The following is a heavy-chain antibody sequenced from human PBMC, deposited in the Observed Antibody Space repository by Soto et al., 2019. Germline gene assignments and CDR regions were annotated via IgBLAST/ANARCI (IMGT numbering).Heavy chain of an antibody. CDR2: IYYSGST. V-gene: IGHV4-39*01. D-gene: IGHD3-3*01. CDR3: ASTGFLEWLLHHWYFDL. J-gene: IGHJ2*01. CDR1: GGSISSSSYY. Sequence: PSETLSLTCTVSGGSISSSSYYWGWIRQPPGKGLEWIGSIYYSGSTYYNPSLKSRVTISVDTSKNQFSLKLSSVTAADTAVYYCASTGFLEWLLHHWYFDLWGRGTRVTVSS.